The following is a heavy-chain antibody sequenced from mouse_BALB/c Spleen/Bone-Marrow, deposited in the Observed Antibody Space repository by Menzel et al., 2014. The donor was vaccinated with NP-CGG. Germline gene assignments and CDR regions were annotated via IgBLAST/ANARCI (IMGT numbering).Heavy chain of an antibody. CDR3: ARGHTYGSSYWYFDV. Sequence: EVKLVESGGGLVKPGGSLKLSCAASGFTFSSYAMSWVRQTPEKRLEWVASISRGGSTYYPDSVKGRFTISRDNARNILYLQTSSLRSEDTAMYYCARGHTYGSSYWYFDVWGAGTTVTVSS. J-gene: IGHJ1*01. CDR1: GFTFSSYA. D-gene: IGHD1-1*01. CDR2: ISRGGST. V-gene: IGHV5-6-5*01.